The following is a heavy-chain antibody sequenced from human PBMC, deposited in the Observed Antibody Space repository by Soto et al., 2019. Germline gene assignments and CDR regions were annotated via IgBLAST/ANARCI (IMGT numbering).Heavy chain of an antibody. J-gene: IGHJ6*03. D-gene: IGHD3-10*01. V-gene: IGHV4-39*01. CDR2: IYYSGST. CDR1: GGSISSSSYY. Sequence: SETLSLTCTVSGGSISSSSYYWGWIRQPPGKGLEWIGSIYYSGSTYYNPSLKSRVTISVDTSKNQFSLKLSSVTAADTAVYYCARHFFYRGAPPSYYYSSMDFWGKGTRVPFSS. CDR3: ARHFFYRGAPPSYYYSSMDF.